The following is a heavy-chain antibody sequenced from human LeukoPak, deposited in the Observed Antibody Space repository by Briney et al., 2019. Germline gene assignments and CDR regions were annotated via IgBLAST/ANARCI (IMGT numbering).Heavy chain of an antibody. CDR3: ARRYCSGGSCYFDY. V-gene: IGHV5-51*01. J-gene: IGHJ4*02. CDR2: IYPGDSDT. D-gene: IGHD2-15*01. Sequence: IYPGDSDTRYSPSFQGQVTISADKSISTAYLQWSSLKASDTAMYYCARRYCSGGSCYFDYWGQGTLVTVSS.